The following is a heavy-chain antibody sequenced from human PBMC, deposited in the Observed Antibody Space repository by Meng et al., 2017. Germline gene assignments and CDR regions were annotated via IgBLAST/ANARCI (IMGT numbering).Heavy chain of an antibody. Sequence: GSLRLSCTVSGYSISSGYYWGWIRQPPGKGLEWIGSIYHSGSTYYNPSLKSRVTISVDTSKNQFSLKLSSVTAADTAVYYCARSAGTTSIAVAGTFDCWGQGTLVTVSS. D-gene: IGHD6-19*01. CDR3: ARSAGTTSIAVAGTFDC. CDR2: IYHSGST. V-gene: IGHV4-38-2*02. CDR1: GYSISSGYY. J-gene: IGHJ4*02.